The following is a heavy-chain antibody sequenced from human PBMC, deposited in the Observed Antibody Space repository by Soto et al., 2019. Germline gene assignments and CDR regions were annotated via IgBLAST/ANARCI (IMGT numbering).Heavy chain of an antibody. CDR2: IYYSGST. CDR3: ARGISGSSQDYYYHGMDV. J-gene: IGHJ6*02. V-gene: IGHV4-59*01. Sequence: SETLSLTCTVSGGSISSYYWSWIRQPPGKGLEWIGYIYYSGSTNYNPSLKSRVTISVDTSKNQFSLKLSSVTAADTAVYYCARGISGSSQDYYYHGMDVWGQGTTVTVSS. CDR1: GGSISSYY. D-gene: IGHD3-10*01.